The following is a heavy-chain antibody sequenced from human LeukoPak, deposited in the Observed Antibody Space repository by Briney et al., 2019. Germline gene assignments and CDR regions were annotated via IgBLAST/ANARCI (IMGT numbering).Heavy chain of an antibody. CDR2: ISSNGGST. J-gene: IGHJ4*02. CDR1: GFTFSNYG. Sequence: GGSLRLSCTASGFTFSNYGMHWVRQAPGKGLEYVSAISSNGGSTYYADSVKGRFTISRDNSKNTLFLQMGSLRAEDMAVYYCASASTFCSTTGCPSGNYWGQGTLVTVSS. V-gene: IGHV3-64*02. CDR3: ASASTFCSTTGCPSGNY. D-gene: IGHD2-2*01.